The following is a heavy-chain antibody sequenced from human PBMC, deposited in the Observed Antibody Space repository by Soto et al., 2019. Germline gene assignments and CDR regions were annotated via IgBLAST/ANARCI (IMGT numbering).Heavy chain of an antibody. Sequence: EVQLVESGGGLVKPGGSLRLSCAASGFTFNDAWMNWVRQAPGKGLEWVGRIKRKTDGGTTDYAAPMKGRFSISRDDSKNTLYLQMNSLKTEDTAVYYCTTDVWIYAGIDYWGQGTLVTVSS. CDR1: GFTFNDAW. V-gene: IGHV3-15*07. CDR3: TTDVWIYAGIDY. J-gene: IGHJ4*02. CDR2: IKRKTDGGTT. D-gene: IGHD3-16*01.